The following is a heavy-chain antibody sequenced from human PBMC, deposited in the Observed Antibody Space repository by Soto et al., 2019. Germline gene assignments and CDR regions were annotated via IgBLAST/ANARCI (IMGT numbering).Heavy chain of an antibody. CDR3: AKGLGSFVVVVVVAATGPYDY. D-gene: IGHD2-15*01. V-gene: IGHV3-23*01. J-gene: IGHJ4*02. CDR1: GFTFSSYA. Sequence: GGSLRLSCAASGFTFSSYAMSWVRQAPGNGLEWVSAISGSGGSTYYADSVKGRFTISRDNSKNTLYLQMNSLRAEDTAVYYCAKGLGSFVVVVVVAATGPYDYWGQGTLVTVSS. CDR2: ISGSGGST.